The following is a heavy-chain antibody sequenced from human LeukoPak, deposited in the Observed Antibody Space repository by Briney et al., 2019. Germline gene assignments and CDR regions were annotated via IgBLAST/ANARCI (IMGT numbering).Heavy chain of an antibody. Sequence: SETLSLTCTVSGGSISSYYWSWIRQPPGKGLEWIGYIYYSGSTNYNPSLKSRVTISVDTSKNQFSLKLSSVTAADTAVYYCARAMKNDYDILTGYPRGGGFDPWGQGTLVTVSS. CDR1: GGSISSYY. V-gene: IGHV4-59*08. J-gene: IGHJ5*02. CDR2: IYYSGST. CDR3: ARAMKNDYDILTGYPRGGGFDP. D-gene: IGHD3-9*01.